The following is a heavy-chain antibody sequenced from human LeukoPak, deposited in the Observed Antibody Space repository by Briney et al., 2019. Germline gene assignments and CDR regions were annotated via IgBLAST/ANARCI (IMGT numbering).Heavy chain of an antibody. CDR2: ISGSGGST. J-gene: IGHJ4*02. CDR1: GFTFSNAW. D-gene: IGHD4-17*01. Sequence: GGSLRLSCAASGFTFSNAWMSWVRQAPGKGLEWVSAISGSGGSTYYADSVKGRFTISRDTFKNTLYLQMNSLRAEDTAVYYCAKDVTNYGDYGGRWATLDYWGQGTLVTVSS. V-gene: IGHV3-23*01. CDR3: AKDVTNYGDYGGRWATLDY.